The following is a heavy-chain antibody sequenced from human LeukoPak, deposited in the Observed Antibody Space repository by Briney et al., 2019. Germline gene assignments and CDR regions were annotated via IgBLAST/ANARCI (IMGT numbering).Heavy chain of an antibody. CDR2: IYYSGST. CDR3: ARGGNYDSSGYQFDY. V-gene: IGHV4-59*01. J-gene: IGHJ4*02. D-gene: IGHD3-22*01. CDR1: GGSISSYY. Sequence: PSETLSLTCTASGGSISSYYWSWIRQPPGKGLEWIGYIYYSGSTNYNPSLKSRVTISVDTSKNQFSLKLSSVTAADTAVYYCARGGNYDSSGYQFDYWGQGTLVTVSS.